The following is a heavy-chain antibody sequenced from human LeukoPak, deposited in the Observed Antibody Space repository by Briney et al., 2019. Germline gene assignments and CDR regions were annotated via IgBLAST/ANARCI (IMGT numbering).Heavy chain of an antibody. CDR2: ISYDGSNK. Sequence: PGGSLRLSCAASGFTFSRYGMHWVRQAPGKGLEWVAVISYDGSNKYYADSVKGRFTISRDNYKNTLYLQMNSLRAEDTAVYYCAKEEFTYWGQGTLVTVSS. CDR3: AKEEFTY. V-gene: IGHV3-30*18. J-gene: IGHJ4*02. D-gene: IGHD3-10*01. CDR1: GFTFSRYG.